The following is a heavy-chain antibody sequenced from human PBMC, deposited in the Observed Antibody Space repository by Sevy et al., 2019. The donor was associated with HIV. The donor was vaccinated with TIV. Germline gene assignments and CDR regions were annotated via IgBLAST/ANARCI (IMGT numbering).Heavy chain of an antibody. J-gene: IGHJ3*02. D-gene: IGHD2-15*01. CDR2: ISYDGSNK. CDR3: ARDRGYCSGGSCYRDAFDI. V-gene: IGHV3-30-3*01. Sequence: GGSLRLSCAASGFTFSSYAMHWVRQAPGKGLEWVAVISYDGSNKYYADSVKGRFTISRDNSKNTLYLQMNSLRAEDTAVYYCARDRGYCSGGSCYRDAFDIWGQRTLVTVSS. CDR1: GFTFSSYA.